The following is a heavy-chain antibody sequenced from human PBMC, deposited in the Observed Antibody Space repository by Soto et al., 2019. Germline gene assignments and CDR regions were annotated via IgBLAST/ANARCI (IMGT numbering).Heavy chain of an antibody. CDR1: GGTFSSYA. Sequence: GASVKVSCKASGGTFSSYAISWVRQAPGQGLEWMGGIIPIFGTANYAQKFQGRVTITADESTSTAYMELSSLRSEDTAVYYCARLIVLVVAATRGWFDPCGQAILVTVS. CDR2: IIPIFGTA. V-gene: IGHV1-69*13. D-gene: IGHD2-15*01. J-gene: IGHJ5*02. CDR3: ARLIVLVVAATRGWFDP.